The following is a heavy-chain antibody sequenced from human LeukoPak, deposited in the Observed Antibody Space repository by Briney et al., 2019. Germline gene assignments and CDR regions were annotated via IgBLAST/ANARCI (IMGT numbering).Heavy chain of an antibody. Sequence: GGSLRLSCAASGFTFSSYSMKWVRQAPGKGLGWVSSISSSSSYIYYADSVKGRFTISRDNAKNSLYLQMNSLRAEDTAVYYCARGSPYSSSWPQGGYYYMDVWGKGTTVTVSS. CDR2: ISSSSSYI. V-gene: IGHV3-21*01. CDR1: GFTFSSYS. J-gene: IGHJ6*03. D-gene: IGHD6-13*01. CDR3: ARGSPYSSSWPQGGYYYMDV.